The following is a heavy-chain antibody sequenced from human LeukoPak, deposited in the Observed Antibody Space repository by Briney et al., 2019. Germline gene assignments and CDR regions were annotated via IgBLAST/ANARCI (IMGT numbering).Heavy chain of an antibody. CDR1: GGSISSSSYY. CDR2: IYYSGGT. CDR3: ARVIWYSSSWYGGLWFDP. Sequence: PSGTLSLTCTVSGGSISSSSYYWGWIRQPPGKGLEWIGSIYYSGGTYYNPSLKSRVTISVDTSKNQFSLKLSSVTAADTAVYYCARVIWYSSSWYGGLWFDPWGQGTLVTVSS. D-gene: IGHD6-13*01. V-gene: IGHV4-39*07. J-gene: IGHJ5*02.